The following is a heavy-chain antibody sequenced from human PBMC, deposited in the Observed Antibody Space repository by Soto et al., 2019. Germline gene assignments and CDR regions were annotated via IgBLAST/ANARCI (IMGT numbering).Heavy chain of an antibody. D-gene: IGHD3-16*02. J-gene: IGHJ4*02. V-gene: IGHV3-30*18. CDR3: AKVLERSMITFGGVIAY. CDR1: GFTFSTYG. Sequence: QVQLVESGGGVVQPGRSLRLSCAASGFTFSTYGMHWVRQAPGKGLEWVAVISFDGNIKYYADSVKGRFTISRDNSKSTLYLEMNSLSAEDTARYYCAKVLERSMITFGGVIAYWGQGALVTVSS. CDR2: ISFDGNIK.